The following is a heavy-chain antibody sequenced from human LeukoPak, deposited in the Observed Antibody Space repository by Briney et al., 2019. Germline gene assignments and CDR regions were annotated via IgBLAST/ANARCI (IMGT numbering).Heavy chain of an antibody. CDR3: AREYYESSGRKHAFDI. CDR2: TDLDSGGT. CDR1: GYTFTDYY. V-gene: IGHV1-2*02. D-gene: IGHD3-22*01. J-gene: IGHJ3*02. Sequence: ASVKVSCKASGYTFTDYYMHWVRQAPGPGLEWMGRTDLDSGGTGYSQNFQGRGTMTTDTSISTAYMELSRLRSDDTAVYYCAREYYESSGRKHAFDIWGQGTMVTVSS.